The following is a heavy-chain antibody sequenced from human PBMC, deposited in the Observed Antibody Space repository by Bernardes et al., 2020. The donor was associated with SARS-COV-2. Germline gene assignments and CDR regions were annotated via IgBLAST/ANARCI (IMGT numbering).Heavy chain of an antibody. Sequence: ASVKVSCKVSGYTLTALSMHWVRQAPGKGLEWMGGFDPEDGETIYAQKFQGRVTMTEDTSTDTAYMELSSLRSEDTAVYYCATGGGSYPGWFDPWGQGTLVTGSS. D-gene: IGHD1-26*01. V-gene: IGHV1-24*01. CDR3: ATGGGSYPGWFDP. CDR2: FDPEDGET. CDR1: GYTLTALS. J-gene: IGHJ5*02.